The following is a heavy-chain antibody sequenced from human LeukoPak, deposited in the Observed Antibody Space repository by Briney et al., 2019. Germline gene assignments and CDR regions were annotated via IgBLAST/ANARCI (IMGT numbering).Heavy chain of an antibody. V-gene: IGHV4-39*07. CDR2: IYYSGST. J-gene: IGHJ4*02. Sequence: SETLSLTCTVSGGSISSSSYYWGWIRQPPGKGLEWIGSIYYSGSTYYNPSLKSRVTISVDTSKNQFSLKLSSVTAADTAVYYCARHGVGRGGDFDYWGQGTLVTVSS. D-gene: IGHD3-10*01. CDR1: GGSISSSSYY. CDR3: ARHGVGRGGDFDY.